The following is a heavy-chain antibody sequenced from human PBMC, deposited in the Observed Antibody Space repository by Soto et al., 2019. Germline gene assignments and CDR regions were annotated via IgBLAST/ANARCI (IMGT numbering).Heavy chain of an antibody. D-gene: IGHD4-17*01. CDR2: ISSSSSYI. CDR1: GFTFSSYS. V-gene: IGHV3-21*01. CDR3: ATTVTANGAFDI. Sequence: ESGGGLVKPGGSLRLSCAASGFTFSSYSMNWVRQAPGKGLEWVSSISSSSSYIYYADSVKGRFTISRDNAKNSLYLQMNSLRAEDTAVYYCATTVTANGAFDIWGQGTMVTVSS. J-gene: IGHJ3*02.